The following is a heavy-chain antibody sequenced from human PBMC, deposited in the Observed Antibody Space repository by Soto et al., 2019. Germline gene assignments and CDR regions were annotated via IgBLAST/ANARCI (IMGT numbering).Heavy chain of an antibody. J-gene: IGHJ4*02. CDR2: IRSKANSYAT. D-gene: IGHD3-22*01. CDR3: TRHGHYYDSSGLELDY. V-gene: IGHV3-73*01. Sequence: GGSLRVSCAPSGFTFIGSAMHWVRQASGKGLEWVGSIRSKANSYATAYAASVKGRFTISRDDSKNTAYLQMNSLKTEDTAVYYCTRHGHYYDSSGLELDYWGQGP. CDR1: GFTFIGSA.